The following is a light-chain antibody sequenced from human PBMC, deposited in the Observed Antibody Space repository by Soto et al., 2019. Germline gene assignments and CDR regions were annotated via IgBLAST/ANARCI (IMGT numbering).Light chain of an antibody. V-gene: IGKV3-11*01. Sequence: EIVLTQSPATLSLSPGERATLSCWASQSVSSYLAWYQQKPGQAPRLLIYDASNRATGIPARFSGSGSGTDFTLTISSLEPEDLAVYYCQQRSNWSGTFGQGTKVEIK. CDR3: QQRSNWSGT. J-gene: IGKJ1*01. CDR1: QSVSSY. CDR2: DAS.